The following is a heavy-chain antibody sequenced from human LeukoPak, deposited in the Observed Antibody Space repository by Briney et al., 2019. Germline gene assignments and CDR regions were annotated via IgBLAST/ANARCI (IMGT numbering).Heavy chain of an antibody. Sequence: ASVKVSCKASGYTFTGYYMHWVRQAPGQGLEWMGRINPNSGGTNYAQKFQGRVTMTRDTSISTAYMELSRLRSDDTAVYYCARGGSTAPWGYYYYMDVWGKGTTVTVSS. CDR2: INPNSGGT. CDR1: GYTFTGYY. J-gene: IGHJ6*03. CDR3: ARGGSTAPWGYYYYMDV. D-gene: IGHD4-11*01. V-gene: IGHV1-2*06.